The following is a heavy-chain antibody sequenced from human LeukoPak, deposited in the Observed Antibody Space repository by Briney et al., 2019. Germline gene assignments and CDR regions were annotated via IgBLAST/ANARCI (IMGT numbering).Heavy chain of an antibody. CDR2: ISHSGSP. CDR1: GGSISSGKW. CDR3: ARDAAAGYSLAC. D-gene: IGHD6-13*01. V-gene: IGHV4-4*02. J-gene: IGHJ4*02. Sequence: SGTLSLTCGVSGGSISSGKWWSWVRQPPGKGLEWIGEISHSGSPNYNPSLKSRLTISVDLPKNQFSLDLRSVTAADTAVYYCARDAAAGYSLACWGQGTLVTVSS.